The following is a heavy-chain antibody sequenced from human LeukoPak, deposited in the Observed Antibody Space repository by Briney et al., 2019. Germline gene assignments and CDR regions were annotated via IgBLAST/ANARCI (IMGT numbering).Heavy chain of an antibody. D-gene: IGHD3-10*01. Sequence: ASLKVSCKSSGDTFTGYYMHCVRQAPGQGLEWMGWINPKSGGTKYAQKFQGRVTVARDTSISTAYMELSRLRSDDTAVYYCARSPSNYYPYFFDYWGQGTLVTVSS. V-gene: IGHV1-2*02. J-gene: IGHJ4*02. CDR3: ARSPSNYYPYFFDY. CDR2: INPKSGGT. CDR1: GDTFTGYY.